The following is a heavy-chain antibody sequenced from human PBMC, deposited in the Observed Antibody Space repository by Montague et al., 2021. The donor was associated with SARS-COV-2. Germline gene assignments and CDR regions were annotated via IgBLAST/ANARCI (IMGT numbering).Heavy chain of an antibody. J-gene: IGHJ4*02. CDR3: VRPLYSSGSLDY. CDR2: ISSSSSDK. V-gene: IGHV3-21*01. D-gene: IGHD6-19*01. CDR1: GFTFSTYS. Sequence: SLRLSCAASGFTFSTYSMNWVRQAPGKGLEWVSCISSSSSDKNYADSVKGRFTISRDNAKNSLYLQMNSLRAQDTAVYYCVRPLYSSGSLDYWGQGTLVTVSS.